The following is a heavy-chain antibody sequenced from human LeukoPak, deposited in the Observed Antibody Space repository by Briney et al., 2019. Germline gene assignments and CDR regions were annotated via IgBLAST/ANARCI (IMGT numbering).Heavy chain of an antibody. J-gene: IGHJ4*02. D-gene: IGHD3-10*01. Sequence: PSETLSLTCAVYGGSFSGYYWSWIRQPPGKGLEWIGEINHSGSTNYNPSLKSRVTISVDTSKNQFSLKLSSVTAADTAVYYCARGLWVYFDYWGRGTLVTVSS. CDR3: ARGLWVYFDY. CDR1: GGSFSGYY. CDR2: INHSGST. V-gene: IGHV4-34*01.